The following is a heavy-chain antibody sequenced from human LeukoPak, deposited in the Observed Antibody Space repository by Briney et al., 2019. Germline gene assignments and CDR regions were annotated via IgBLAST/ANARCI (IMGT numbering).Heavy chain of an antibody. V-gene: IGHV3-23*01. CDR3: ARRSTVTRTYSFDY. Sequence: GGSLRLSCAASGFTFSSYAMSWVRQAPGRGLEWVSSINSGDNTYYAGSVKGRFTISRDNSKNTLYLQMNSLGADDTAVYYCARRSTVTRTYSFDYWGQGTLVTVSS. CDR1: GFTFSSYA. J-gene: IGHJ4*02. CDR2: INSGDNT. D-gene: IGHD4-17*01.